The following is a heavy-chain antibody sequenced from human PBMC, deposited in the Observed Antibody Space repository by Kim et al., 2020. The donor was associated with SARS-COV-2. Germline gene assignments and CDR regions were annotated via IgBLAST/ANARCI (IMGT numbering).Heavy chain of an antibody. V-gene: IGHV4-59*01. Sequence: SETLSLTCTVSGGSISSYYWSWIRQPPGKGLEWIGYIYYSGSTNYNPSLKSRVTISVDTSKNHFSLKLSSVTAADTAVYYCARGGYYYDSSGYYRPHDAFDIWGQGTMVTVSS. CDR1: GGSISSYY. D-gene: IGHD3-22*01. CDR3: ARGGYYYDSSGYYRPHDAFDI. J-gene: IGHJ3*02. CDR2: IYYSGST.